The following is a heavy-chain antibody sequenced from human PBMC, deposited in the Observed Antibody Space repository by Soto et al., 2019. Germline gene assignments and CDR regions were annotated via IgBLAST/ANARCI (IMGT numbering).Heavy chain of an antibody. CDR2: ISPGGSHK. D-gene: IGHD3-22*01. J-gene: IGHJ6*01. V-gene: IGHV3-30*18. CDR1: GFTFSTQD. Sequence: QVQLMESGGGVVQSGRSLRLSCVASGFTFSTQDMHWVRQAPGKGLEWVAHISPGGSHKYYADSVKVRFSISRDNSKNTLYMQMSSLRTEDTGVYICAKEDSLSGADIMDVW. CDR3: AKEDSLSGADIMDV.